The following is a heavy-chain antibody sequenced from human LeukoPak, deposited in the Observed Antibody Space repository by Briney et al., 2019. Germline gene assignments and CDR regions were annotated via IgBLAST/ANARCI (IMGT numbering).Heavy chain of an antibody. Sequence: PGGSLRLSCAASGFTFSNAWMGWVRQAPGKGLEWVGRIKSKTDDGTTDYAVPVKGRFTISRDDSKNTLHLQMNSLKTEDTAVYYCATGDCRSTSCYVEYYYYYMDVWGKGTTVTVSS. CDR1: GFTFSNAW. J-gene: IGHJ6*03. V-gene: IGHV3-15*01. CDR2: IKSKTDDGTT. D-gene: IGHD2-2*01. CDR3: ATGDCRSTSCYVEYYYYYMDV.